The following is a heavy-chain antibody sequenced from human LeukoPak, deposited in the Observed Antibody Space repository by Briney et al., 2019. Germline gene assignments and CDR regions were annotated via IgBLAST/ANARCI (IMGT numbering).Heavy chain of an antibody. Sequence: SETPSFTCAVYGGSFSGYYWSWLRQPPGKGLEWIGEINHSGSTNYNPSLKSRVTISVDTSKNQFSLKLSSVTAADTAVYYCARLRRYCSGGSCPKLDYYYYGMDVWGKGTTVTVSS. V-gene: IGHV4-34*01. CDR3: ARLRRYCSGGSCPKLDYYYYGMDV. CDR1: GGSFSGYY. D-gene: IGHD2-15*01. CDR2: INHSGST. J-gene: IGHJ6*04.